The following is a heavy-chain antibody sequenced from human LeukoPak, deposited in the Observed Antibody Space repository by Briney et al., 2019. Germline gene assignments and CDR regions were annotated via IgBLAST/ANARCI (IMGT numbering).Heavy chain of an antibody. CDR1: GYTFTGYY. J-gene: IGHJ4*02. CDR3: ARSPHILTGENFDY. CDR2: INPNSGGT. V-gene: IGHV1-2*02. D-gene: IGHD3-9*01. Sequence: ASVKVSCKASGYTFTGYYMYWVRQAPGQGLEWMGWINPNSGGTNYAQKFQGRVTMTRDTSISTAYMHLSRLRPADTAVYYCARSPHILTGENFDYWGQGTLLTVSS.